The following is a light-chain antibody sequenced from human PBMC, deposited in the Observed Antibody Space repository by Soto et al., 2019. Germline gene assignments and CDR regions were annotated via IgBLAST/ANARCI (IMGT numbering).Light chain of an antibody. V-gene: IGKV3-20*01. Sequence: EIVMTQSPATLSVPPGERATLSCRASQSVHFNYLAWYQQKPGQAPRLLIYGASSRATGIPDRFRGSGSGTDFTLTISRLEPEDFAVYYCQHYDGSPITFGHGTKWIS. CDR1: QSVHFNY. CDR2: GAS. J-gene: IGKJ3*01. CDR3: QHYDGSPIT.